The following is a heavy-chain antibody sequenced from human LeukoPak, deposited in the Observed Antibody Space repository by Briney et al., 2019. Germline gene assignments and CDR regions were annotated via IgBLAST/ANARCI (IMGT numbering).Heavy chain of an antibody. CDR1: GGSFSGYY. Sequence: SETLSLTCAVYGGSFSGYYWSWIRQPPGKGPGGIGEINHSGSTNYNPSLKSRVTISVDTSKNQFSLKLSSVTAADTAVYYCARVAIEGRDRHNAFDIWGQGTMVTVSS. CDR3: ARVAIEGRDRHNAFDI. J-gene: IGHJ3*02. D-gene: IGHD5-12*01. CDR2: INHSGST. V-gene: IGHV4-34*01.